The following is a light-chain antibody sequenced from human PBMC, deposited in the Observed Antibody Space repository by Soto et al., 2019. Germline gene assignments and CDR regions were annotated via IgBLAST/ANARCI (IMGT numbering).Light chain of an antibody. CDR3: QQFSSYPRT. V-gene: IGKV3-20*01. CDR1: QTVRNNY. Sequence: EFVLTQSPGTLSLSPGERATLSCRASQTVRNNYLAWYQQKPGQAPKLLIYDASSRATGIPDRFSGGGSGTDFILTISRLEPEDFAVYYCQQFSSYPRTFGGGTKVDIK. J-gene: IGKJ4*01. CDR2: DAS.